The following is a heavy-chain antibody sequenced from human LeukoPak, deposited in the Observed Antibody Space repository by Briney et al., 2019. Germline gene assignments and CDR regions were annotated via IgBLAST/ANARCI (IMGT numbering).Heavy chain of an antibody. CDR2: NRAYNGNT. V-gene: IGHV1-18*04. J-gene: IGHJ5*02. CDR3: ARRPSGVGATGFDP. Sequence: GASVTVSFKACVYTFTIYGISWVRQARAQGREWVGWNRAYNGNTNYAKKRPGTATMTTDTSTSTAYMELRSLRTDDTAVYYCARRPSGVGATGFDPWGQGNLVTVSS. D-gene: IGHD1-26*01. CDR1: VYTFTIYG.